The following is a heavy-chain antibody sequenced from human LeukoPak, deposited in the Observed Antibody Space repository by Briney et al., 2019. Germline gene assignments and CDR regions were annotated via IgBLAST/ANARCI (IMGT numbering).Heavy chain of an antibody. D-gene: IGHD5-18*01. CDR2: IYYSGST. V-gene: IGHV4-39*01. CDR3: ARLNTAMVYYFDY. CDR1: GGSISSSSYY. J-gene: IGHJ4*02. Sequence: SETLSLTCTVSGGSISSSSYYWGWIRQPPGKGLEWIGSIYYSGSTYYNPSLKSRVTISVDTSKNQFSLKLSSVTAADTAVYYCARLNTAMVYYFDYWSQGTLVTVSS.